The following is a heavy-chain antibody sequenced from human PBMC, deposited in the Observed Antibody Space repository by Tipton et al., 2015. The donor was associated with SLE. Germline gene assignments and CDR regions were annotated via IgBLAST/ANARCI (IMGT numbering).Heavy chain of an antibody. V-gene: IGHV4-31*03. CDR3: ARGCSSTTCEPFDYFGLDV. CDR2: IYYSGTT. CDR1: GGSISRGGYS. Sequence: TLSLTCTVSGGSISRGGYSWNWVRQFPEKGLEWIGYIYYSGTTFYNPSLSSRLTISVDTSKNQFSLKLTSVTAADTAVYFCARGCSSTTCEPFDYFGLDVWGQGTTVTVSS. D-gene: IGHD2-2*01. J-gene: IGHJ6*02.